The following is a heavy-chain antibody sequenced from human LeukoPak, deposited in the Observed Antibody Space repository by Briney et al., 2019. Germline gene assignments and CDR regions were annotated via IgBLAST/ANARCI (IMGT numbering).Heavy chain of an antibody. CDR3: ARYTIAHGFDM. CDR2: MSYIDNI. D-gene: IGHD2-21*01. CDR1: GYTSSRPD. J-gene: IGHJ3*02. Sequence: ASVKVSCKASGYTSSRPDINWVRQAPGKGPEWLGYMSYIDNIGYAQKFQGRLTFSRDTSITTAYMELSSLRSEDTAVYYCARYTIAHGFDMWGQGTMVTVST. V-gene: IGHV1-8*02.